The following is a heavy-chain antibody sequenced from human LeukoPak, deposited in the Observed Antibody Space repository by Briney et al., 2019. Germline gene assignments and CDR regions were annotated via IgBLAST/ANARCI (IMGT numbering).Heavy chain of an antibody. CDR1: GFTFSSYS. V-gene: IGHV3-21*01. J-gene: IGHJ3*02. Sequence: PGGSLRLSCAASGFTFSSYSMNWVRQAPGKGLEWVSSISSSSSYIYYADSVKGRFTISRDNAKNSLYLQMNSLRGEDTAVYYCARALGYCSSTSCFDAFDIWGQGTMVTVSS. CDR3: ARALGYCSSTSCFDAFDI. CDR2: ISSSSSYI. D-gene: IGHD2-2*01.